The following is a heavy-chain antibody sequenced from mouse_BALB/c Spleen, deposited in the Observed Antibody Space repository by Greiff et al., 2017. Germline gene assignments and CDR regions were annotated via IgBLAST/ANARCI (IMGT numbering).Heavy chain of an antibody. CDR3: VRESYYGSSFDY. D-gene: IGHD1-1*01. CDR2: IWTGGGT. Sequence: VMLVESGPGLVAPSQSLSITCTVSGFSLTSYDISWIRQPPGKGLEWLGVIWTGGGTNYNSAFMSRLSISKDNSKSQVFLKMNSLQTDDTAIYYCVRESYYGSSFDYWGQGTTRTVSS. V-gene: IGHV2-9-2*01. CDR1: GFSLTSYD. J-gene: IGHJ2*01.